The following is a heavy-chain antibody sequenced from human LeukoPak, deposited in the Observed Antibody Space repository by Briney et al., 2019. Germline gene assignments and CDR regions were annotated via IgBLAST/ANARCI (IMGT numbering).Heavy chain of an antibody. V-gene: IGHV3-30*18. CDR3: AKRGYSGYDLDY. D-gene: IGHD5-12*01. CDR1: GFTFSSYV. Sequence: GGSLRLSCAASGFTFSSYVMHWVRQAPGKGLEWVAGISYDGTNKHYADSVKGRFTISRDNTKNTLFLQMNSLRPEDTAVHYCAKRGYSGYDLDYWGQGTLVTVSS. CDR2: ISYDGTNK. J-gene: IGHJ4*02.